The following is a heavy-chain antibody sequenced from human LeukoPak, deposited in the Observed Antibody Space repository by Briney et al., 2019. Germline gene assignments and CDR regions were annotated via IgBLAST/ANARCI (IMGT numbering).Heavy chain of an antibody. Sequence: GGSLRLSCAASGFTFSSYAMHWIRQALGKGLEYVSAISKNGDSTFHAISVKGRFTISRDNSKNTLYLQMGSLRPEDMAVYYCARMDYSDQFFQHWGQGSLVTVSS. CDR1: GFTFSSYA. CDR3: ARMDYSDQFFQH. CDR2: ISKNGDST. J-gene: IGHJ1*01. V-gene: IGHV3-64*01. D-gene: IGHD4-17*01.